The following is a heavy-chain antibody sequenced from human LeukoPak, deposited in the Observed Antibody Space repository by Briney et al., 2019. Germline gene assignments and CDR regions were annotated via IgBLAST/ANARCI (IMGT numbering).Heavy chain of an antibody. V-gene: IGHV6-1*01. J-gene: IGHJ4*02. CDR2: TYQRSKWYN. Sequence: SQTLSLTCAISGDSVSSNSAAWNWIRQSPSRGLEWLGRTYQRSKWYNDYALSVKSRITINPDTSKNQFSLQLNSVTPEDTAVYYCAREGCSGGSCYGGFDCWGQGTLVTVSS. D-gene: IGHD2-15*01. CDR1: GDSVSSNSAA. CDR3: AREGCSGGSCYGGFDC.